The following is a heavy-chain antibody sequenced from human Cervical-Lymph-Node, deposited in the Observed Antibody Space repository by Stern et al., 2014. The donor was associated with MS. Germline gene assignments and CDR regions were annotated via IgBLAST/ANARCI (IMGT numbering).Heavy chain of an antibody. D-gene: IGHD2-2*01. CDR3: ARVNGDIVVVPAAIDYYYGMDV. V-gene: IGHV3-33*01. Sequence: VQLVESGGGVVQPGRSLRLSCAASGFTFSSYGMHWVRQAPGQGLEWVAVIWYDGSNKYCADSVKDRFTISRDNSKTTLYLQMNSLRAEDTAVYYCARVNGDIVVVPAAIDYYYGMDVWGQGTTVTVSS. J-gene: IGHJ6*02. CDR2: IWYDGSNK. CDR1: GFTFSSYG.